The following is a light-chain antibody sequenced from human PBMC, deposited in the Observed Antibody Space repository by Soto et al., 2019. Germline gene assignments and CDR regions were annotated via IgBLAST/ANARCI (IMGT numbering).Light chain of an antibody. Sequence: EIVMTQSPATLSVSPGERATLSCRASQSVSSNLAWYQQKPGQAPRLLIYGASTRATGIPARFSGSGSGTEFTLTISSLQSEDFAVYYCTQYNNWPPRAWTFGQGTKVEIK. CDR2: GAS. J-gene: IGKJ1*01. V-gene: IGKV3-15*01. CDR1: QSVSSN. CDR3: TQYNNWPPRAWT.